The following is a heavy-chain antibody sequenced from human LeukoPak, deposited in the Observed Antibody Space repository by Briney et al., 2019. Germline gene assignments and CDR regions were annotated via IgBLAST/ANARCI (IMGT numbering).Heavy chain of an antibody. D-gene: IGHD1-26*01. CDR1: GFTFSSSG. V-gene: IGHV3-30*02. Sequence: GGSLRLSCAASGFTFSSSGMHWVRQAPGKGLEWVTFIGYDGSNNYDGSSKYYADSVKGRFTISRDNSKNTLYLQMNILRPEDTALYYCAKDYPSAVGASPFEYWGQGTLVTVS. CDR2: IGYDGSNNYDGSSK. J-gene: IGHJ4*02. CDR3: AKDYPSAVGASPFEY.